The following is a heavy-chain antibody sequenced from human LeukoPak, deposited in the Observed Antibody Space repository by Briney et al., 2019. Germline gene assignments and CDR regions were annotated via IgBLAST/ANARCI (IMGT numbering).Heavy chain of an antibody. CDR3: ARKSASGNYPLDY. Sequence: GGPLRLSCAASGFNFGSYSMTWVRQAPGKGLEWVSVMSADSATTFYADSVKGRFTISRDNAKNTVFLQMSSLRAEDTALYYCARKSASGNYPLDYWGQGTLVTVSS. CDR1: GFNFGSYS. D-gene: IGHD3-10*01. V-gene: IGHV3-23*01. J-gene: IGHJ4*02. CDR2: MSADSATT.